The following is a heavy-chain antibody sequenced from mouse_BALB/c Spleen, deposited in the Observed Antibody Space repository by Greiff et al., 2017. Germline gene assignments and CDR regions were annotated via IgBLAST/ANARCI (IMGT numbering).Heavy chain of an antibody. J-gene: IGHJ2*01. CDR1: GFTFSDYY. CDR2: ISDGGSYT. CDR3: ARDRGYDYDDGFDY. V-gene: IGHV5-4*02. D-gene: IGHD2-4*01. Sequence: EVKLVESGGGLVKPGGSLKLSCAASGFTFSDYYMYWVRQTPEKRLEWVATISDGGSYTYYPASVKGRFTISRDNAKNNLYLQMSSLKSEDTAMYYCARDRGYDYDDGFDYWGQGTTRTVSA.